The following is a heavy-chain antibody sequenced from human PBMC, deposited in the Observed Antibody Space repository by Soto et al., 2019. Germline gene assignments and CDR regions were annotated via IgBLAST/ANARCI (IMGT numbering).Heavy chain of an antibody. CDR3: AREGSRFGDLYYYYMDV. V-gene: IGHV1-18*01. CDR1: GYTFTSYG. D-gene: IGHD3-10*01. J-gene: IGHJ6*03. CDR2: ISAYNGNT. Sequence: ASVKVSCKASGYTFTSYGISWVRQAPGQGLEWMGWISAYNGNTNYAQKLQGRVTMTTDTSTSTAYMELRSLRSDDTAVYYCAREGSRFGDLYYYYMDVWGKGTTVTVSS.